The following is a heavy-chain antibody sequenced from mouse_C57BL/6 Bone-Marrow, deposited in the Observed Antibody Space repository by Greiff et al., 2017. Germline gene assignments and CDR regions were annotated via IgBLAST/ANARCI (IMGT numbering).Heavy chain of an antibody. V-gene: IGHV5-6*01. J-gene: IGHJ4*01. CDR2: ISSGGSYT. Sequence: EVHLVESGGDLVKPGGSLKLSCAASGFTFSSYGMSWVRQTPDKRLEWVATISSGGSYTYYPDSVKGRFTISRDNAKNTLYLQMSSLKSEDTAMYYCARRSNYVRAMDYWGQGTSVTVSS. CDR1: GFTFSSYG. CDR3: ARRSNYVRAMDY. D-gene: IGHD2-5*01.